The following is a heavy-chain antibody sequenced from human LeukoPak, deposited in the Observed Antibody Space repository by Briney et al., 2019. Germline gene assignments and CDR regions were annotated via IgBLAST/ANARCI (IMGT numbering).Heavy chain of an antibody. J-gene: IGHJ3*02. CDR3: ARGQYSSSWYEDAFDI. CDR1: FSNYY. V-gene: IGHV1-69*01. CDR2: IIPIFGTA. D-gene: IGHD6-13*01. Sequence: GASVKVSCKAFSNYYIHWVRQAPGQGLEWMGGIIPIFGTANYAQKFQGRVTITADESTSTAYMELSSLRSEDTAVYYCARGQYSSSWYEDAFDIWGQGTMVTVSS.